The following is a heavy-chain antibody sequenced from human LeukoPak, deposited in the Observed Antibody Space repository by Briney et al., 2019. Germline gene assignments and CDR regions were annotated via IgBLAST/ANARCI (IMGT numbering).Heavy chain of an antibody. CDR3: ARDPGDSSGHGEGYFDY. J-gene: IGHJ4*02. CDR1: GFTFSSYA. Sequence: GRSLRLSCAASGFTFSSYAMHWVRQAPGKGLEWVAVISYDGSNKYYADSVKGRFTISRDNSKNTLYLQMNSLRAEDTAVYYCARDPGDSSGHGEGYFDYWGQGTLVTVSS. V-gene: IGHV3-30-3*01. CDR2: ISYDGSNK. D-gene: IGHD3-22*01.